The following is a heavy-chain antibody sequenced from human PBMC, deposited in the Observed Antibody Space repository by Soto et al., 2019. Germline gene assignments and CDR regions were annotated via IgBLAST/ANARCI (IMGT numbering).Heavy chain of an antibody. CDR3: AKERWEVYGIDV. J-gene: IGHJ6*02. CDR2: ISSSGGST. D-gene: IGHD1-26*01. Sequence: EVQLLESGGGLVQPGGSLRLSCAASGFTFSSYAMSWVRQAPGKGLEWVSTISSSGGSTYYADSVKGRFTISRDNSKNTLYLQMNSLRAEDTAVYYWAKERWEVYGIDVWGQGTTVTVSS. V-gene: IGHV3-23*01. CDR1: GFTFSSYA.